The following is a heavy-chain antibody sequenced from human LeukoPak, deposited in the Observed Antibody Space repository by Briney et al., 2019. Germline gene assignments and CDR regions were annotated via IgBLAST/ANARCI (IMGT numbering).Heavy chain of an antibody. D-gene: IGHD2-2*01. CDR1: GFTFSSYG. CDR2: ISYDGSNK. V-gene: IGHV3-30*18. Sequence: PGGSLRLSCAASGFTFSSYGMHWVRQAPGKGLEWVAVISYDGSNKYYADSVKGRFTISRDNSKNTLYLQMNSLRAEDTAVYYCAKDNRLSCSSTSCPKTIDYWGQGTLVTVSS. J-gene: IGHJ4*02. CDR3: AKDNRLSCSSTSCPKTIDY.